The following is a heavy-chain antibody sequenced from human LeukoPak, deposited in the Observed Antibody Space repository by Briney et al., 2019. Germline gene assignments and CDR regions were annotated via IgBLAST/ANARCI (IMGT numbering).Heavy chain of an antibody. CDR3: ARVIYCSSTSCYFGYYYYYYMDV. D-gene: IGHD2-2*01. J-gene: IGHJ6*03. CDR2: IYYSGST. V-gene: IGHV4-39*07. CDR1: GGSISSSSYY. Sequence: PSETLSLTCTVSGGSISSSSYYWGWIRQPPGKGLEWIGSIYYSGSTYYNPSPKSRVTISVDTSKNQFSLKLSSVTAADTAVYYCARVIYCSSTSCYFGYYYYYYMDVWGKGTTVTVSS.